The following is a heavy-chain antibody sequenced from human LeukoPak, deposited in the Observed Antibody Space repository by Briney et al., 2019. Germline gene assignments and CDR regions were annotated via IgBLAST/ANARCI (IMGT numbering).Heavy chain of an antibody. J-gene: IGHJ4*02. CDR3: ARDWFDGDYDRFDY. V-gene: IGHV3-33*01. CDR2: IWYDGSNK. D-gene: IGHD4-17*01. CDR1: GFTFSTYG. Sequence: GGSLRLSCAASGFTFSTYGMHWVRQAPGKGLEWVAVIWYDGSNKYYADSVKGRFTISRDNFKNTLYLQMNSLRVEDTAVYYCARDWFDGDYDRFDYWGQGTLVTVSS.